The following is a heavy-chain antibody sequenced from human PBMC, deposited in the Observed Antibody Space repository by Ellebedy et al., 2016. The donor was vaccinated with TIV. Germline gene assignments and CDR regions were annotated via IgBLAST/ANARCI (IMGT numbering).Heavy chain of an antibody. V-gene: IGHV4-39*07. CDR3: TRGGTSYSDY. Sequence: SETLSLTCTVSGGSISSSSSYWGWIRQSPGTGLEWIGSIYYSGSTYYNPSLKSRITISVDTSKNQFSLKLSSVTAADTAMYYCTRGGTSYSDYWGQGTLVTVSS. D-gene: IGHD1-1*01. CDR1: GGSISSSSSY. CDR2: IYYSGST. J-gene: IGHJ4*02.